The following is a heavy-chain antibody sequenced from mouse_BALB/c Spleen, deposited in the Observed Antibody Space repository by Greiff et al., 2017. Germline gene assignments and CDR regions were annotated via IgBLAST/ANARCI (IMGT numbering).Heavy chain of an antibody. CDR2: INPSSGYT. J-gene: IGHJ3*01. CDR1: GYTFTSYT. V-gene: IGHV1-4*01. D-gene: IGHD2-10*02. Sequence: VKLMESGAELARPGASVKMSCKASGYTFTSYTMHWVKQRPGQGLEWIGYINPSSGYTNYNQKFKDKATLTADKSSSTAYMQLSSLTSEDSAVYYCARWYGNPAWFAYWGQGTLVTVSA. CDR3: ARWYGNPAWFAY.